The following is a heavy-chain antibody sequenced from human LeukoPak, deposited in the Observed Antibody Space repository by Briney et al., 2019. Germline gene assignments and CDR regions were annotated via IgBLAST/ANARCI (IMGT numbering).Heavy chain of an antibody. J-gene: IGHJ4*02. CDR2: TSSDGSIK. Sequence: GRSLRLSCAASGFSFISYDMHWVRQAPGKGLEWVAVTSSDGSIKIYTDSVKGRFTISRDNSKNTLYLGMNSPRVDDTAVYFCARDLLSGAPDYFDCWGQGTLVTVSS. D-gene: IGHD1-14*01. CDR1: GFSFISYD. V-gene: IGHV3-30*04. CDR3: ARDLLSGAPDYFDC.